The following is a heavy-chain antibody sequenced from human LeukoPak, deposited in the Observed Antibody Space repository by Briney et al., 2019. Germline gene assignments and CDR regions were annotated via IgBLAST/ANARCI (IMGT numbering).Heavy chain of an antibody. V-gene: IGHV1-2*02. J-gene: IGHJ4*02. CDR3: AREPPGTSGCDY. CDR1: GYTFTGYY. CDR2: MYANSGDT. D-gene: IGHD5-12*01. Sequence: GASVKVSCKASGYTFTGYYMHWVRQAPGQGLEWMGWMYANSGDTQSAQKFQGRVTMTRDTSISTAYMELSRVTSDDTAMYYCAREPPGTSGCDYWGQGTLVTVSS.